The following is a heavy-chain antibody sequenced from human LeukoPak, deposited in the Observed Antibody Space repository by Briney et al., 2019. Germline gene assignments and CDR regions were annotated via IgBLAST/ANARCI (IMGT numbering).Heavy chain of an antibody. V-gene: IGHV3-72*01. Sequence: PGGSLRLSCAASGFIFSDHYMDWVRQAPGKGLEWIGRAKNKVNSYTTLYAASVEGRFTISRDDSKNSLYLQMNSLRTEDTAVYFCAKDRNGVYGGNSFLDYWGQGILVTVSS. D-gene: IGHD4-23*01. CDR3: AKDRNGVYGGNSFLDY. CDR2: AKNKVNSYTT. CDR1: GFIFSDHY. J-gene: IGHJ4*02.